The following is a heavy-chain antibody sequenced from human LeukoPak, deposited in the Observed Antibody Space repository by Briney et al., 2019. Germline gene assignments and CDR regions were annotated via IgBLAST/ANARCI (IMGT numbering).Heavy chain of an antibody. CDR2: INPNSGGT. D-gene: IGHD6-13*01. J-gene: IGHJ4*02. CDR3: ARDLSSSWYYFDY. V-gene: IGHV1-2*02. Sequence: PPASVKVSCKASGYTFTGYYMHWVRQAPGQGLEWLGWINPNSGGTNYAQKFQGRVTMTSDTSISTAYMELSRLRSDDTAVYYCARDLSSSWYYFDYWGQGTLVTVSS. CDR1: GYTFTGYY.